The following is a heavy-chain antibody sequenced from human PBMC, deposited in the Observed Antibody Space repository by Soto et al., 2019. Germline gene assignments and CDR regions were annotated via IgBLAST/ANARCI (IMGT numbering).Heavy chain of an antibody. V-gene: IGHV1-3*01. Sequence: ASVKVSCKASGYTFTSYAMHWVRQAPGQRLEWMGWINAGNGNTKYSQKFQGRVTITRDTSASTAYMELSSLRSEDTAVYYCGRGPGSQRNWFDPWGQGTLVTVSS. CDR3: GRGPGSQRNWFDP. CDR1: GYTFTSYA. D-gene: IGHD3-10*01. J-gene: IGHJ5*02. CDR2: INAGNGNT.